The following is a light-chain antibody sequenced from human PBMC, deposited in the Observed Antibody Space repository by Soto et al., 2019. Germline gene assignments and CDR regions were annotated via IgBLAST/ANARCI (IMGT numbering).Light chain of an antibody. V-gene: IGLV2-14*01. J-gene: IGLJ1*01. CDR3: TSFPNSTSLSV. Sequence: QSGLAKPGSGSESRGQQPTIFCTGRTRDAGCYNYVSWYQQHPGKAAKPMIYQVTIPPSGISNRSSGSKSGNTASLTISGIHAQDEADYYCTSFPNSTSLSVFCTGATVT. CDR2: QVT. CDR1: TRDAGCYNY.